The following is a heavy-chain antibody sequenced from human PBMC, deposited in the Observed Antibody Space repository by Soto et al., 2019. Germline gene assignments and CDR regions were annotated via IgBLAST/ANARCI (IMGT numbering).Heavy chain of an antibody. CDR2: IYYSGST. CDR1: GGSISSGDYY. D-gene: IGHD3-9*01. Sequence: SETLSLTCTVSGGSISSGDYYWSWIRQPPGKGLEWIGYIYYSGSTYYNPSLKSRVTISVDTSKNQFSLKLSSVTAADTAVYYCARGTRYYDILTGPGWLDPWGQGTLVTVSS. J-gene: IGHJ5*02. V-gene: IGHV4-30-4*01. CDR3: ARGTRYYDILTGPGWLDP.